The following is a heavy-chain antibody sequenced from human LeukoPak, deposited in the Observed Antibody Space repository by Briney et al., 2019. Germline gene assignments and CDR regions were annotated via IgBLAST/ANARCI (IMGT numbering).Heavy chain of an antibody. CDR2: ISHSGTT. CDR3: VRDVGQLRSDY. CDR1: GYSISSDYF. V-gene: IGHV4-38-2*02. J-gene: IGHJ4*02. D-gene: IGHD2-2*01. Sequence: SETLSLTCVVSGYSISSDYFWGWIRQPPGKGLEWIGTISHSGTTFYKPSLKTRITISLDTSRNQFSLKLSSVTAADTAVYYCVRDVGQLRSDYWGPRTLVTVSS.